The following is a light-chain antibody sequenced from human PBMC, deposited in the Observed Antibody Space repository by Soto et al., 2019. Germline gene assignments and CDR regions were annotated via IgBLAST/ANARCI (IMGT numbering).Light chain of an antibody. CDR1: SSNIGAGYD. Sequence: QSVLTQPPSVSGAPGQRVTISCTGSSSNIGAGYDVHWYQQVPGTAPKLLIYGNSNRPSGVPDRFSGSKSGTSASLAITGLQAEDEADYYCQSYDSSLCGSGVFGGGTKLTVL. V-gene: IGLV1-40*01. CDR2: GNS. J-gene: IGLJ3*02. CDR3: QSYDSSLCGSGV.